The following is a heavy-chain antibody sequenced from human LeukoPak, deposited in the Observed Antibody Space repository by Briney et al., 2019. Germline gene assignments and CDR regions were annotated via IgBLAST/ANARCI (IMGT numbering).Heavy chain of an antibody. CDR2: MRGDGSAI. CDR3: ARTTDLDF. D-gene: IGHD4-17*01. J-gene: IGHJ4*02. CDR1: GFTFGGYW. V-gene: IGHV3-7*02. Sequence: GGSLRLSCAASGFTFGGYWMTRVRQAPGKGLEWVANMRGDGSAIYYVDSVKGRFTISRDNAKNSLYLQMNSLRAEDTAIYYCARTTDLDFWGRGTLVTVSS.